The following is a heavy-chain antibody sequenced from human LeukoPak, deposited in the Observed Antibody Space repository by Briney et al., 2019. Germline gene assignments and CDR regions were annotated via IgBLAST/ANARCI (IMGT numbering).Heavy chain of an antibody. V-gene: IGHV4-38-2*02. CDR1: GYSISSGYY. D-gene: IGHD6-19*01. J-gene: IGHJ4*02. CDR2: IHHSGST. CDR3: AREGSRIAVAGFDY. Sequence: SETLSLTCTVSGYSISSGYYWGWIRQPPGKGLEWIGSIHHSGSTYYNPSLKSRVTKSLDTSKNQFSLKLSSVTAADTAVYYCAREGSRIAVAGFDYWGQGTLVTVSS.